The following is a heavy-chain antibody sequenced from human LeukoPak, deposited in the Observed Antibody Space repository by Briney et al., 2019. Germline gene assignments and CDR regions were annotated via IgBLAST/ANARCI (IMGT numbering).Heavy chain of an antibody. CDR3: ARVDVGLEWLPRRIYYYYMDV. V-gene: IGHV3-74*01. CDR2: INSDGSST. D-gene: IGHD3-3*01. Sequence: GGSLRLSCAASGFTFSSYAMHWVRHAPGKGLVWVSHINSDGSSTSYADSVKGRFTISRDSAKNTLYLQMNSLRAEDTAVYYCARVDVGLEWLPRRIYYYYMDVWGKGTTVTVSS. J-gene: IGHJ6*03. CDR1: GFTFSSYA.